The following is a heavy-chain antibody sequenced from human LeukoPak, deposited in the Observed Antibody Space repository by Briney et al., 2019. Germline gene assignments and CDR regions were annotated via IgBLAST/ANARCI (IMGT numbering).Heavy chain of an antibody. CDR1: GYTFTSYD. J-gene: IGHJ4*02. V-gene: IGHV1-8*01. Sequence: GASVKVSCKASGYTFTSYDINWVRQATGQGLKWMGWMNPNSGNTGYAQKFQGRVTMTRNTSISTAYMELSSLRSEDTAVYYCARGYNWNDDPFDYWGQGTLVTVSS. CDR3: ARGYNWNDDPFDY. CDR2: MNPNSGNT. D-gene: IGHD1-1*01.